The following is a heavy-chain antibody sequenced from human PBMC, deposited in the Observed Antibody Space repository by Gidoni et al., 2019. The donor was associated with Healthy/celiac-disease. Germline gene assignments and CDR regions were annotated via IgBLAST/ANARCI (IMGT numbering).Heavy chain of an antibody. CDR2: IYTSGST. CDR3: ARATYYYDSSGYVFDY. V-gene: IGHV4-61*02. J-gene: IGHJ4*02. CDR1: GGPISSGSYY. Sequence: QVQLQESGPGLVKPSQTLSLTCTVSGGPISSGSYYWSWIRQPAGKGLEWIGRIYTSGSTNYNPSLKSRVTISVDTSKNQFSLKLSSVTAADTAVYYCARATYYYDSSGYVFDYWGQGTLVTVSS. D-gene: IGHD3-22*01.